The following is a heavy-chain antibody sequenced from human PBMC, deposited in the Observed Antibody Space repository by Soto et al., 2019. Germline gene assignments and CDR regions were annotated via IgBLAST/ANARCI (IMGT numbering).Heavy chain of an antibody. D-gene: IGHD5-12*01. V-gene: IGHV3-30-3*01. CDR1: GFTFSSYA. Sequence: GGSLRLSCAASGFTFSSYAMHWVRQAPGKGLEWVAVISYDGSNKYYADSVKGRFTISRDNSKNTLYLQMNSLRAEDTAVYYCAGDTFPHVDIVATTDAFHIWGQGTMVTVSS. CDR2: ISYDGSNK. CDR3: AGDTFPHVDIVATTDAFHI. J-gene: IGHJ3*02.